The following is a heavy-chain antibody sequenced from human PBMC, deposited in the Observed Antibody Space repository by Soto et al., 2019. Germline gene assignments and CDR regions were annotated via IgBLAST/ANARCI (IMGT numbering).Heavy chain of an antibody. CDR1: GFTFSSYA. J-gene: IGHJ4*02. V-gene: IGHV3-23*01. CDR3: AKVSGYYDSSGYYLYYFDY. CDR2: ISGSGGST. Sequence: PGGSLRLSCAASGFTFSSYAMSWVRQAPGKGLEWVSAISGSGGSTYYADSVKGRFTISRDNSKNTLYLQMNSLRAEDTAVYYCAKVSGYYDSSGYYLYYFDYWGQGTLVTVSS. D-gene: IGHD3-22*01.